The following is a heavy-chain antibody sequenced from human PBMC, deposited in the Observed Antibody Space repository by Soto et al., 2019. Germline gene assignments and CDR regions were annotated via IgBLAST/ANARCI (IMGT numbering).Heavy chain of an antibody. V-gene: IGHV4-34*01. CDR1: GGSFSGYY. J-gene: IGHJ6*02. CDR3: ATRVMDV. Sequence: SETLSLTCAVYGGSFSGYYWSWIRQPPGKGLEWIGEINHSGSTNYNPSLKSRVTISVDTSKNQFSLKLSSVTAADTAVYYCATRVMDVWGQGTTVTVSS. CDR2: INHSGST.